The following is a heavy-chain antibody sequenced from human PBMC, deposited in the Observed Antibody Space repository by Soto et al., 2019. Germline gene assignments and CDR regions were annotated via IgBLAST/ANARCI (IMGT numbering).Heavy chain of an antibody. CDR1: GYSITSGYF. V-gene: IGHV4-38-2*01. Sequence: SETLSLTCAVSGYSITSGYFWGWIRQPPGKGLEWIGSFSYTGSTFYNPSNRSLKSRVTISVDTFKNQLSLTLSSVTAADTAVYYCARVAYFDSSGYYYFFDYWGQGTLVTVSS. D-gene: IGHD3-22*01. CDR3: ARVAYFDSSGYYYFFDY. CDR2: FSYTGST. J-gene: IGHJ4*02.